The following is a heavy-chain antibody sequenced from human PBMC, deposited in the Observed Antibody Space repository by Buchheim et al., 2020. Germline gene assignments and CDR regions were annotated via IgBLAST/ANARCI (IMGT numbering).Heavy chain of an antibody. CDR1: GFTFSSYC. CDR3: AREVNDFWSCYYLYYYYGMDV. D-gene: IGHD3-3*01. Sequence: EVQLVESGGGLVQPGGSLRLSCAASGFTFSSYCMRWVRQAPGKGLEWVANIKQDGSEKYYVDSVKGRFTISRDNAKNSLYLQMNSLRAKDTAVYYGAREVNDFWSCYYLYYYYGMDVWGQGTT. CDR2: IKQDGSEK. J-gene: IGHJ6*02. V-gene: IGHV3-7*01.